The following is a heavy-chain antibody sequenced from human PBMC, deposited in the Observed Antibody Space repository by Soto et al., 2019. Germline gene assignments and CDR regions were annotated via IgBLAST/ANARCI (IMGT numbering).Heavy chain of an antibody. CDR2: IIPIFGTA. Sequence: QVQLVQSGAEVKKPGSSVKVSCKASGGTFSSYAISWVRQAPGQGLEWMGGIIPIFGTANYAQKFQGRVTITADESTRTAYRELSSLRSEDTAVYYCARSRPLAARPRFPNWFDPWGQGTLVTVSS. CDR3: ARSRPLAARPRFPNWFDP. V-gene: IGHV1-69*01. J-gene: IGHJ5*02. CDR1: GGTFSSYA. D-gene: IGHD6-6*01.